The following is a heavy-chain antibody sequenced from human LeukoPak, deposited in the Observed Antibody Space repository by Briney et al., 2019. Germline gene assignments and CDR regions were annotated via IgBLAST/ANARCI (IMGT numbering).Heavy chain of an antibody. J-gene: IGHJ6*02. V-gene: IGHV3-7*03. Sequence: PGGSLRLSCAASGFTFSGYWMSWVRQAPGKGLEWVANINKDGSERYNVDSVKGRFTISRDNANKSLYLQMNSLRAEDTAVYYCAKGGRITGTTSLSYGMDVWGQGTTVTVSS. CDR2: INKDGSER. CDR1: GFTFSGYW. D-gene: IGHD1-20*01. CDR3: AKGGRITGTTSLSYGMDV.